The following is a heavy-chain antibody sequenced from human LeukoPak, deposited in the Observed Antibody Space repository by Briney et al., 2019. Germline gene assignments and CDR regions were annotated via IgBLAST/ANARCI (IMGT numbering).Heavy chain of an antibody. CDR3: ARVGYIGWSFDY. Sequence: GGSLRLSCAASGFTFSSYSMNWVRQAPGKGLEWVSSISSSSSYIYYADSVKGRFTISRDNAKNSLYLQMNSLRAEDTAVYYCARVGYIGWSFDYWGQGTLVSVSS. V-gene: IGHV3-21*01. D-gene: IGHD5-24*01. CDR1: GFTFSSYS. CDR2: ISSSSSYI. J-gene: IGHJ4*02.